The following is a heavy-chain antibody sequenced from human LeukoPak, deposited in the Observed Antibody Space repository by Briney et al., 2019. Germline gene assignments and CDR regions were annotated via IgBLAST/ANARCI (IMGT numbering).Heavy chain of an antibody. CDR2: INAGNGNT. D-gene: IGHD2-2*01. CDR3: ARVGHQLPHYYYYNGMDV. J-gene: IGHJ6*02. Sequence: ASVKVSCKASGYTFTSYAMHWVRQAPGQRLEWMGWINAGNGNTKYSQKFQGRVTITRDTSASTAYMELSSLRSEDTAVYYCARVGHQLPHYYYYNGMDVWGQGTTVTVSS. CDR1: GYTFTSYA. V-gene: IGHV1-3*01.